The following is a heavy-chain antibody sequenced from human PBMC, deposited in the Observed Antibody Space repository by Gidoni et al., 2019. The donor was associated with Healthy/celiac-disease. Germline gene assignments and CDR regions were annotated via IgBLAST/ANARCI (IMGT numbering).Heavy chain of an antibody. CDR1: GFTFSNAW. J-gene: IGHJ1*01. CDR2: IKSKTDGGTT. D-gene: IGHD3-22*01. V-gene: IGHV3-15*01. CDR3: TTERYDSSGYPSVFQH. Sequence: EVQLVESGGGLVKPGGSLRLSCAASGFTFSNAWMSWVRQAPGKGLEWVGRIKSKTDGGTTDYAAPVKGRFTISRDDSKNTLYLQMNSLKTEDTAVYYCTTERYDSSGYPSVFQHWGQGTLVTVSS.